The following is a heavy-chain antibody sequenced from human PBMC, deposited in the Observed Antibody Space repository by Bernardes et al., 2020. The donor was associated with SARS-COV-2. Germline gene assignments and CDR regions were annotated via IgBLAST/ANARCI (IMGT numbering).Heavy chain of an antibody. Sequence: GGSLRLSCAASGFTFSSYAMHWVRQAPGKGLEWVAVISYDGSNKYYADSVKGRFTISRDNSKNTLYLQMNSLRAEDTAVYYCAAALVEALDYWGQGTLVTVSS. CDR3: AAALVEALDY. J-gene: IGHJ4*02. CDR2: ISYDGSNK. V-gene: IGHV3-30-3*01. CDR1: GFTFSSYA. D-gene: IGHD6-25*01.